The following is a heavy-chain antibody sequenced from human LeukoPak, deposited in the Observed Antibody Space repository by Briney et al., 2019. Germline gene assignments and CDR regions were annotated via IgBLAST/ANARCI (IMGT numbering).Heavy chain of an antibody. CDR2: IYYSGST. Sequence: SETLSLSCTVPGGSISSYYWSWIRQPPGRGLEWIGYIYYSGSTNYYPSVKSRVTISVDTSKNQFSLQLSSVTAADTAVYYCARGGGLYDILTAYYYSYYYYMDVWGKGTTVTISS. CDR1: GGSISSYY. CDR3: ARGGGLYDILTAYYYSYYYYMDV. D-gene: IGHD3-9*01. J-gene: IGHJ6*03. V-gene: IGHV4-59*01.